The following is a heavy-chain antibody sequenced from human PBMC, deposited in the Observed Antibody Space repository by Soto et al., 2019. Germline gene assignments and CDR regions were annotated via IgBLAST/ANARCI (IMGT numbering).Heavy chain of an antibody. J-gene: IGHJ4*02. Sequence: QVQLQQWGAGLLKPSETLSLTCAVNSESLSGYYWSWIRQSPGKGREWIGEIDGSGNTNYSPSLRRRVAMSVDTSTNHFSLNLNSVSAADTAAYYCVGARGRLVGFDYWGQGTLVTVSS. CDR1: SESLSGYY. D-gene: IGHD1-26*01. V-gene: IGHV4-34*01. CDR2: IDGSGNT. CDR3: VGARGRLVGFDY.